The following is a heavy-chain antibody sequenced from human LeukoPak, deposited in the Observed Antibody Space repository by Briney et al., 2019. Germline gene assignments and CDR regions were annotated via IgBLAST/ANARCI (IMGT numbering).Heavy chain of an antibody. J-gene: IGHJ3*01. V-gene: IGHV1-2*02. Sequence: ASVKVSCEASGYIFTGYYLHWVRQAPGQGLEWMGWINPNTGGTNFAQKFQGRVTMTRDTSISTAYMELSRLRSDDTAAYYCARDADYDLLTGYRPSRAFDVWGPGTMVTVSS. CDR1: GYIFTGYY. D-gene: IGHD3-9*01. CDR2: INPNTGGT. CDR3: ARDADYDLLTGYRPSRAFDV.